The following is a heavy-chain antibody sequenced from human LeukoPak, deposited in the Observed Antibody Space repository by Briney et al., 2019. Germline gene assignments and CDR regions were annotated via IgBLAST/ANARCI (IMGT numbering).Heavy chain of an antibody. J-gene: IGHJ4*02. Sequence: ASVKVSCKASGGTFSSYAISWVRQAPGQGLEWMGGIIPIFGTANYAQKFQGRVTITADESTSTAYMELSSLRSEDTAVYYCASRNDLWSGRFDYWGQGTLVTVSS. V-gene: IGHV1-69*13. D-gene: IGHD3-3*01. CDR3: ASRNDLWSGRFDY. CDR2: IIPIFGTA. CDR1: GGTFSSYA.